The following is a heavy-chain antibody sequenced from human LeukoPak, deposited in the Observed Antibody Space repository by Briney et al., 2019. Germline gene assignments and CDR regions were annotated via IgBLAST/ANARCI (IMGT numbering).Heavy chain of an antibody. V-gene: IGHV4-34*01. J-gene: IGHJ4*02. CDR3: ARGAAAGTFY. D-gene: IGHD6-13*01. CDR2: INHSGST. Sequence: SETLSLTCAVYGGSFSGYYWSWIRQPPGKGLEWIGEINHSGSTNCNPSLKSRVTISVDMSKNQFSLKLRSVTAADTAVYYCARGAAAGTFYWGQGTLVTVSS. CDR1: GGSFSGYY.